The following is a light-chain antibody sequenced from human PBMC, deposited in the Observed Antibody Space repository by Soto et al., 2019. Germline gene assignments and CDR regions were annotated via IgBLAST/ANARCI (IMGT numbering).Light chain of an antibody. V-gene: IGLV2-14*03. CDR3: NSFTTTNTYV. CDR1: SSDVGGFDH. CDR2: DVS. J-gene: IGLJ1*01. Sequence: QSVLTRAASVSGAPGQASTISCTGASSDVGGFDHVSWYQQHPGKVPRLLIYDVSSRPSGVSDRFSGSKSGNTASLTISGLQAEDEADYYCNSFTTTNTYVFGTGTKVTVL.